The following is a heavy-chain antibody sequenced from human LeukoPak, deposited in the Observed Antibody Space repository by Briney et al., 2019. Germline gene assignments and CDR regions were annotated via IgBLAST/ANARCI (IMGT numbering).Heavy chain of an antibody. D-gene: IGHD3-9*01. CDR2: ISPSGDIK. CDR3: AKDMKWGYDILTGYSASPFDN. V-gene: IGHV3-23*01. J-gene: IGHJ4*02. CDR1: GFTFSRHG. Sequence: GGTLRLSCVASGFTFSRHGMNWVRQAPGKGLEWVSGISPSGDIKYYVDSVKGRFTISRDKSKNTLYLQMNSLRVEDTAIYYCAKDMKWGYDILTGYSASPFDNWGQGTLVTVSS.